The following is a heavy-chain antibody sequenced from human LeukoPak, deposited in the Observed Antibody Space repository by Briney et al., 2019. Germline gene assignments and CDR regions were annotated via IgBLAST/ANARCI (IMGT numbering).Heavy chain of an antibody. J-gene: IGHJ1*01. CDR2: IYPGDSDP. V-gene: IGHV5-51*01. D-gene: IGHD3/OR15-3a*01. CDR1: GHSFSNYW. Sequence: GESLKISCKGSGHSFSNYWIAGARQMPGKGLEWMGHIYPGDSDPRYRLSVQGQVTMSVHNSINPAYLHWGSLKASDTANYFYARLATRLLDHWGQGTRVTVSS. CDR3: ARLATRLLDH.